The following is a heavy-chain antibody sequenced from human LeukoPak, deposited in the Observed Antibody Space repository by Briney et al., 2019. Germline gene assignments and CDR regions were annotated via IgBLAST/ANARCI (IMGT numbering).Heavy chain of an antibody. CDR2: INHSGST. V-gene: IGHV4-34*01. Sequence: SETLSLTCAVYGGSFSAYHWSWIRQPPGKGLEWIGEINHSGSTNYNPSLKSRVTISLDTSKNQFSLKLTSVTAADTAVYYCARIRGYDFRGDWGQGTLVIVSS. CDR3: ARIRGYDFRGD. J-gene: IGHJ4*02. D-gene: IGHD5-12*01. CDR1: GGSFSAYH.